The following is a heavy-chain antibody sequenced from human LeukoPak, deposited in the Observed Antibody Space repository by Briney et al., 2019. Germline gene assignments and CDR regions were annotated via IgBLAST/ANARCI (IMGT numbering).Heavy chain of an antibody. CDR2: MNPNSGNT. D-gene: IGHD1-20*01. V-gene: IGHV1-8*01. Sequence: ASVKVSCKSSGYTFNSYGITWVRQAPGQGLEWMGWMNPNSGNTGYAQKFQGRVTITRNTSIELSSLRSEDTAVYYCARISNWNYYYYMDVWGKGTTVTVSS. CDR1: GYTFNSYG. J-gene: IGHJ6*03. CDR3: ARISNWNYYYYMDV.